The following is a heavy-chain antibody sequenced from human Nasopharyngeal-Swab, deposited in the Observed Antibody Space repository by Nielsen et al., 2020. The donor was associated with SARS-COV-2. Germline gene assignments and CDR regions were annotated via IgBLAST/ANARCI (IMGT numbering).Heavy chain of an antibody. D-gene: IGHD3-22*01. J-gene: IGHJ4*02. Sequence: SETLSLTCAVYGGSFSGYYWSWIRQPPGKGLEWIGEINHSGSTNYNPSLKSRVTISVDTSKNQFSLKLSSVTAADTAVYYCARVGDYYDSSDMGDYWGQGTLATVSS. CDR1: GGSFSGYY. V-gene: IGHV4-34*01. CDR3: ARVGDYYDSSDMGDY. CDR2: INHSGST.